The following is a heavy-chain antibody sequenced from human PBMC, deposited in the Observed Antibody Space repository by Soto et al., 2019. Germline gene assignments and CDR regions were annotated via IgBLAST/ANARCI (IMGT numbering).Heavy chain of an antibody. V-gene: IGHV4-59*01. Sequence: SETLSLTCTVSGDSISSYYWGWIRQPPGKGLEWIGYIHYSGSTNYNPSLKSRVTISVDTPKNQFSLKVNSMTAADTAVYYCARGGLAARKGRWFDPWGQGTLVTV. CDR2: IHYSGST. D-gene: IGHD6-6*01. J-gene: IGHJ5*02. CDR1: GDSISSYY. CDR3: ARGGLAARKGRWFDP.